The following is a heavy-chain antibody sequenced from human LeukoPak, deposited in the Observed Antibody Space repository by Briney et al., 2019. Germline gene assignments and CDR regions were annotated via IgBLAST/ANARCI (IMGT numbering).Heavy chain of an antibody. V-gene: IGHV3-23*01. CDR3: AKGISMVRGVTNY. Sequence: PGGSLRLSCAASGFTFSSYGMSWVRQAPGKGLEWVSAISGSGGSTYYADSVKGRFTISRDNSKNTLYLQMNSPRAEDTAVYYCAKGISMVRGVTNYWGQGTLVTVSS. CDR2: ISGSGGST. CDR1: GFTFSSYG. J-gene: IGHJ4*02. D-gene: IGHD3-10*01.